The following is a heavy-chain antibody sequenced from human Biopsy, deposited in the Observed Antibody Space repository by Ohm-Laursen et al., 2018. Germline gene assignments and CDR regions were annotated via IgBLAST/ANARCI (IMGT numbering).Heavy chain of an antibody. CDR2: IMPAFGVV. Sequence: SVKVSCKASGGNLRSYGISWVRQAPGQGLEWVGGIMPAFGVVNYGQNFEGRVTIDADDSTATVDLSSLTSEDTAVYYCARGEAARVNDNYRYRLDHWGQGTTVVVSS. D-gene: IGHD6-6*01. V-gene: IGHV1-69*13. J-gene: IGHJ6*02. CDR3: ARGEAARVNDNYRYRLDH. CDR1: GGNLRSYG.